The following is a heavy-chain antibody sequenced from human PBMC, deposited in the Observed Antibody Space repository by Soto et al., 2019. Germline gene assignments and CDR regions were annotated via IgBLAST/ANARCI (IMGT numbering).Heavy chain of an antibody. Sequence: SETLSLTCTVSGGSISSYYWSWIRQPPGKGLEWIGYIYYSGSTNYNPSLKSRVTISVDTSKNQFSLKLSSVTAADTSVYYCARDAGSNLYYGMDVWGQGTTVTVSS. CDR2: IYYSGST. CDR1: GGSISSYY. V-gene: IGHV4-59*01. CDR3: ARDAGSNLYYGMDV. D-gene: IGHD3-10*01. J-gene: IGHJ6*02.